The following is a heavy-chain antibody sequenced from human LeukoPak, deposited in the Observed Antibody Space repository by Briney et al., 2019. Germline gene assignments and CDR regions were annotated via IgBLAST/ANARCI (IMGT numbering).Heavy chain of an antibody. Sequence: GESLKVSCKGSGYTFIRFWIGWVRQMPGKGLEWMGIIYPGDSDTRYSPSFQGQVTISADKSISTAYLQWSSLKASDTAMYYCARRYCSGGSCYFDYWGQGTLVTVSS. CDR2: IYPGDSDT. V-gene: IGHV5-51*01. CDR3: ARRYCSGGSCYFDY. CDR1: GYTFIRFW. J-gene: IGHJ4*02. D-gene: IGHD2-15*01.